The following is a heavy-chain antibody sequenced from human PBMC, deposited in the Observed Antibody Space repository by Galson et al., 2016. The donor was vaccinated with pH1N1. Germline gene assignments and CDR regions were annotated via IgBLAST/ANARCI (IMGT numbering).Heavy chain of an antibody. V-gene: IGHV4-4*07. CDR3: AREYLVVGEGWEYGLDV. Sequence: SETLSLTCTVSAGSLSTYYWSWIRQPAGKGLEWIGRIYTGGSTSYNPSLKSRVTMSVDMSKNKFSLKLTSLTAADTAVCYCAREYLVVGEGWEYGLDVWGQGTTVTVSS. CDR1: AGSLSTYY. CDR2: IYTGGST. D-gene: IGHD2-2*01. J-gene: IGHJ6*02.